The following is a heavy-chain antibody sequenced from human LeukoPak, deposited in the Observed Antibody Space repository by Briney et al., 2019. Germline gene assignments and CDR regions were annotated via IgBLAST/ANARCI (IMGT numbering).Heavy chain of an antibody. CDR2: ISGSGGST. CDR3: AKDLGLGYGSGSYRSDY. J-gene: IGHJ4*02. V-gene: IGHV3-23*01. Sequence: PGGSLRLSCAASGFTFSSYWMSWVRQAPGKGLEWVSAISGSGGSTYYADSVKGRFTISRDNSKNTLYLQMNSLRAEDTAVYYCAKDLGLGYGSGSYRSDYWGQGTLVTVSS. CDR1: GFTFSSYW. D-gene: IGHD3-10*01.